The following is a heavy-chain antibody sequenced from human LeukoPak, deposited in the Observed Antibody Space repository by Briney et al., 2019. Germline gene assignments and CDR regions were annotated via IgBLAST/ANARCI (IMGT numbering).Heavy chain of an antibody. Sequence: ASVNVSCTASGYTFTIYYMHWVRQAPGQGLEWMGIINPSGGSTSYAQKFQGRVTMTRDTSTSTVYMELSSLRSEDTAVYYCARGDRPGSSSGAGFNWGQGTLVTVSS. CDR1: GYTFTIYY. D-gene: IGHD6-6*01. J-gene: IGHJ4*02. CDR3: ARGDRPGSSSGAGFN. V-gene: IGHV1-46*01. CDR2: INPSGGST.